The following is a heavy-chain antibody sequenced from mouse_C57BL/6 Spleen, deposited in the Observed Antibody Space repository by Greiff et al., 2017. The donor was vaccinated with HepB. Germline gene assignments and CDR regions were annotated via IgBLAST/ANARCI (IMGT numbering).Heavy chain of an antibody. CDR3: ARQITTVVASYYFDY. Sequence: DVKLVESGGDLVKPGGSLKLSCAASGFTFSSYGMSWVRQTPDKRLEWVATISSGGSYTYYPDSVKGRFTISRDNAKNTLYLQMSSLKSEDTAMYYCARQITTVVASYYFDYWGQGTTLTVSS. J-gene: IGHJ2*01. D-gene: IGHD1-1*01. CDR1: GFTFSSYG. V-gene: IGHV5-6*02. CDR2: ISSGGSYT.